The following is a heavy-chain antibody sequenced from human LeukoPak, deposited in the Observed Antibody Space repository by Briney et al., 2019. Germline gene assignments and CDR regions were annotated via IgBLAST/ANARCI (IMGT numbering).Heavy chain of an antibody. V-gene: IGHV3-74*01. Sequence: GGSLRLSCAASGFTFSSYWMHWVRQAPGKGLVWVSRINNDGSSTSYADSVRGRFTISRDNSKNTLYLQMNSLRADDTAVYYCAKDYAVGSLGSWGQGTLVTVSS. CDR3: AKDYAVGSLGS. CDR2: INNDGSST. CDR1: GFTFSSYW. D-gene: IGHD2-2*01. J-gene: IGHJ4*02.